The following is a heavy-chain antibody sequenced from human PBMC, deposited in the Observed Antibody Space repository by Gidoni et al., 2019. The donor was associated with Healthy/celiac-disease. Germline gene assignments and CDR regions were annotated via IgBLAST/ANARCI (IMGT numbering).Heavy chain of an antibody. Sequence: QLQLQVSGPGLVKPSATLSLTCTVSGGSIRSSSYYWGWIRQRPGKGLEWIGSIYYSGSTYYNPSLKSRGTISVDTSKKQVSMKLSSVTAADTAVYYCAGGTYYYDIWGQGTMVTVSS. CDR1: GGSIRSSSYY. CDR3: AGGTYYYDI. CDR2: IYYSGST. V-gene: IGHV4-39*01. J-gene: IGHJ3*02. D-gene: IGHD3-10*01.